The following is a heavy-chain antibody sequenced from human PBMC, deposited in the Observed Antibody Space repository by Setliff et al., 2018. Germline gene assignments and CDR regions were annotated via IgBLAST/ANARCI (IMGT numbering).Heavy chain of an antibody. CDR3: ARAHTWSLPNDNSGYPGWFDP. Sequence: ETLSLTCADSGFSISSGYYWGWIRQPPGKGLEWIVNIHHSGKAYYNPSLKSRVTMSVDTSKNHVSLKLSSVTAADTAVYYCARAHTWSLPNDNSGYPGWFDPWGQGTLVTVSS. CDR1: GFSISSGYY. V-gene: IGHV4-38-2*01. J-gene: IGHJ5*02. CDR2: IHHSGKA. D-gene: IGHD3-22*01.